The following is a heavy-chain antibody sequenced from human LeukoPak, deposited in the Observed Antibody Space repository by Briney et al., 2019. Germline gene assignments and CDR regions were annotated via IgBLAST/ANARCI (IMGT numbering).Heavy chain of an antibody. CDR2: IYYSGST. D-gene: IGHD2-2*01. V-gene: IGHV4-39*01. CDR1: GGSISSSSYY. J-gene: IGHJ4*02. CDR3: ARKYCSSTSCYYAY. Sequence: SETLSLTCTVSGGSISSSSYYWGWIRQPPGKGLGWIGSIYYSGSTYYNPSLKSRVTISVDTSKNQFSLKLSSVTAVDTAVYYCARKYCSSTSCYYAYWGQGTLVTVSS.